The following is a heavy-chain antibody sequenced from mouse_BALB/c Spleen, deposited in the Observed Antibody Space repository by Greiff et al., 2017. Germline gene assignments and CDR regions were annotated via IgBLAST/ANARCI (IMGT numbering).Heavy chain of an antibody. J-gene: IGHJ4*01. V-gene: IGHV7-3*02. CDR1: GFTFTDYY. Sequence: EVMLVESGGGLVQPGGSLRLSCATSGFTFTDYYMSWVRQPPGKALEWLGFIRNKANGYTTEYSASVKGRFTISRDNSQSILYLQMNTLRAEDSATYYCARCDGYAMDYWGQGTSVTVSS. CDR2: IRNKANGYTT. CDR3: ARCDGYAMDY.